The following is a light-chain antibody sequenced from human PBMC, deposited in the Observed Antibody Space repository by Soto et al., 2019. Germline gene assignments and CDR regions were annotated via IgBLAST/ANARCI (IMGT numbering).Light chain of an antibody. CDR3: MQALQTRNT. J-gene: IGKJ2*01. Sequence: DLVMTQSPLSLPVTPGEPASISCRSSQSLLHSNGYNYLDWYLQKPGQSPQLLIYLGSNRASGVPDRFSGSGSGTDITLKISRVEAEDVGVYYCMQALQTRNTFGQGTKLEIK. V-gene: IGKV2-28*01. CDR2: LGS. CDR1: QSLLHSNGYNY.